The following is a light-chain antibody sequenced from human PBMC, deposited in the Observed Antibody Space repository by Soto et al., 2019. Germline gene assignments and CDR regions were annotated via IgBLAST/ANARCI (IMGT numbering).Light chain of an antibody. CDR1: SSDIGRYNL. CDR2: DDI. V-gene: IGLV2-23*01. CDR3: CSYAGGASVV. Sequence: QSALTQPASVSGSPGQSITISCTGTSSDIGRYNLVSWYQQHPGKATKLIIYDDIDRPSGVSDRFSGSKSGNTASLTISGLQTEDEADYYCCSYAGGASVVFGGGTKLTVL. J-gene: IGLJ2*01.